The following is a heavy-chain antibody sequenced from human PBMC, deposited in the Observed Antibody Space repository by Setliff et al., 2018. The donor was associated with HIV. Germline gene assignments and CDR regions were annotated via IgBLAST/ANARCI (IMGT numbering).Heavy chain of an antibody. V-gene: IGHV2-70*11. CDR2: IDWDDDK. CDR1: GFSLSTDGMC. CDR3: ARMASSGWYPFDY. Sequence: SGPTLVNPTETLTLTCTFSGFSLSTDGMCVSWIRQPPGKALEWLARIDWDDDKYYGTSLKTRLTISKDISKNQVVLTMTNMDPVDTATYYCARMASSGWYPFDYWGQGTLVTVSS. J-gene: IGHJ4*02. D-gene: IGHD6-19*01.